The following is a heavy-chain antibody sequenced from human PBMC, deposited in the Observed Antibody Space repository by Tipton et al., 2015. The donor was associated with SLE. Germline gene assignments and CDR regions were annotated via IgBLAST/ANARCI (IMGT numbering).Heavy chain of an antibody. CDR2: IKEDGSDK. V-gene: IGHV3-7*01. CDR1: GLPFRNFW. Sequence: SLRLSCAASGLPFRNFWMSWVRQAPRKGLEWVANIKEDGSDKNYVDSVRGRFTISRDNAKDSMFLQMNNLRGEDTAQYYCAREISSGAFDYWGRGILVTVSS. CDR3: AREISSGAFDY. D-gene: IGHD2-8*02. J-gene: IGHJ4*02.